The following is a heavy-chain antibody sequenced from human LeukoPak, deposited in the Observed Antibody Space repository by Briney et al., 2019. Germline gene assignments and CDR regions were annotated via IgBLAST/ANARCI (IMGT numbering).Heavy chain of an antibody. CDR1: GGSISSGGYY. V-gene: IGHV4-31*03. Sequence: SETLSLTCTVSGGSISSGGYYWSWIRQHPGKGLEWIGYIYYSGSTYYNPSLKSRVTISVDTSKSQFSLKLSSVTAADTAVYYCARDPSHYYDSSGYYGVAFDIWGQGTMVTVSS. CDR3: ARDPSHYYDSSGYYGVAFDI. D-gene: IGHD3-22*01. J-gene: IGHJ3*02. CDR2: IYYSGST.